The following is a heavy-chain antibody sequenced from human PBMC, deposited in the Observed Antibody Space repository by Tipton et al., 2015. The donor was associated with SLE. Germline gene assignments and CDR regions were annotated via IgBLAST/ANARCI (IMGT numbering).Heavy chain of an antibody. CDR2: IYFTGST. D-gene: IGHD2-21*02. Sequence: TLSLTCTVSGGSISSHYWSWIRQPPGKGLEWIGYIYFTGSTNYNPSLKSRVTISVDMSKNQFSLKLTPVTAADTAVYYCARRGYCGGDCYPFDYWGQGTLVTVSS. CDR1: GGSISSHY. J-gene: IGHJ4*02. V-gene: IGHV4-59*11. CDR3: ARRGYCGGDCYPFDY.